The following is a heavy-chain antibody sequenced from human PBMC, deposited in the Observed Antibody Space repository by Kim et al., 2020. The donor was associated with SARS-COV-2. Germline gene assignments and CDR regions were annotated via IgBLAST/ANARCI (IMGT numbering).Heavy chain of an antibody. D-gene: IGHD6-13*01. V-gene: IGHV1-18*04. J-gene: IGHJ6*02. CDR3: ARDPSSSRNYYYGMDV. CDR2: ISAYNGNT. CDR1: GYTFTSYG. Sequence: ASVKVSCKASGYTFTSYGISWVRQAPGQGLEWMGWISAYNGNTNYAQKLQGRVTMTTDTSTSTAYMELRSLRSDDTAVYYCARDPSSSRNYYYGMDVWGQGTTVTVSS.